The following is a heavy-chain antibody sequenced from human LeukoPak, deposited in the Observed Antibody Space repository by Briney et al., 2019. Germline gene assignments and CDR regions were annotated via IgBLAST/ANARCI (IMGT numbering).Heavy chain of an antibody. V-gene: IGHV4-34*01. J-gene: IGHJ4*02. Sequence: SETLSLTCAVYGGSFSGYYWSWIRQPPGKGLEWIGEINHSGSTNYNPSLKSRVTISVDTSKNQFSLKLSSVTAADTAVYYCARGLWSSPVFVYWGQGTLVTVSS. CDR2: INHSGST. CDR1: GGSFSGYY. D-gene: IGHD2-21*01. CDR3: ARGLWSSPVFVY.